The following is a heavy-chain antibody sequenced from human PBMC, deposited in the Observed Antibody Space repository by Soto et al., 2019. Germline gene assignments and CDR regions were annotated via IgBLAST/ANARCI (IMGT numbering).Heavy chain of an antibody. Sequence: PPETLSLTCSVSGDSISRAPYYWIWIRQPPGKGLEWIGYVYHTGRTSYNPSLKSRVSISMDTSKNQFSLNLDSVTAADTAVYFCARDFAYFDSWGQGTLVTVSS. V-gene: IGHV4-61*01. CDR3: ARDFAYFDS. CDR2: VYHTGRT. J-gene: IGHJ4*02. D-gene: IGHD3-3*01. CDR1: GDSISRAPYY.